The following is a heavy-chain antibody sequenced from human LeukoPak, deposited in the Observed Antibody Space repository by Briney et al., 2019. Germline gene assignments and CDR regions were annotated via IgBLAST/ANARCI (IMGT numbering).Heavy chain of an antibody. Sequence: SETLSLTCTVSGGSISSSSYYWGWIRQPPGKGLEWIGSIYYSGSTYYNPSLKSRVTISVDTSKNQSSLKLSSVTAADTAVYYCARQNWDYLPSIFDYWGQGTLVTVSS. J-gene: IGHJ4*02. CDR2: IYYSGST. V-gene: IGHV4-39*01. CDR1: GGSISSSSYY. D-gene: IGHD7-27*01. CDR3: ARQNWDYLPSIFDY.